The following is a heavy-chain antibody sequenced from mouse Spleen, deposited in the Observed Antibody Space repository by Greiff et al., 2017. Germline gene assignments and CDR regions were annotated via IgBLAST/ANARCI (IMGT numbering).Heavy chain of an antibody. V-gene: IGHV1-69*01. Sequence: QVQLKQPGADLVMPGASVKLSCKASGYTFTTYWMYWMRQRPGQGLEWIGEIDPSTTYTNYNQKFKDKATLTVDTSSSTAYMQLSSLTSEDSAVYYCARRYGNFDYGLDYWGQGTSVTVSS. J-gene: IGHJ4*01. CDR2: IDPSTTYT. D-gene: IGHD2-10*02. CDR3: ARRYGNFDYGLDY. CDR1: GYTFTTYW.